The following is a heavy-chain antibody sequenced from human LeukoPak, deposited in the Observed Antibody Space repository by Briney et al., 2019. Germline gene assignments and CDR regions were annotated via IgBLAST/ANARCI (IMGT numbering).Heavy chain of an antibody. V-gene: IGHV3-48*04. Sequence: GGSLRLSCSASGFTFSDYSVNWVRQAPGKGLEWPSYISSSGSSIYYADSVKGRFTISRDNAKSSLYLQMNSLRAEDTAVYYCARRYFDLWGRGTLVTVST. CDR1: GFTFSDYS. CDR2: ISSSGSSI. CDR3: ARRYFDL. J-gene: IGHJ2*01.